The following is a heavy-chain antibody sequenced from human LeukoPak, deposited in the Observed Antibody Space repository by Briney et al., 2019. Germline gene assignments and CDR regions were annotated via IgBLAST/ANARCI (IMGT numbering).Heavy chain of an antibody. CDR1: GYSFTSYW. J-gene: IGHJ4*02. CDR2: IYPGDSDT. Sequence: GESLKISCKGSGYSFTSYWIGWVRQVPGKGLEWMGIIYPGDSDTRYSPSFQGQVTISAEKSISTAYLQWSSLKASDTAMYYCARQLDCSSTSCPAPFDYWGQGTLVTVSS. V-gene: IGHV5-51*01. CDR3: ARQLDCSSTSCPAPFDY. D-gene: IGHD2-2*01.